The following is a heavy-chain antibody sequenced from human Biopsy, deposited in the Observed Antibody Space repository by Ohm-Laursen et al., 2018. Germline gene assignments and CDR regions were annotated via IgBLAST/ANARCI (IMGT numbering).Heavy chain of an antibody. CDR2: IFYRAKWYT. J-gene: IGHJ4*02. CDR1: GDSVSSDRAA. V-gene: IGHV6-1*01. D-gene: IGHD2-21*02. Sequence: SGTLSLTCTISGDSVSSDRAAWNWIRQPPSRGLEWLGRIFYRAKWYTDFAVSVKSRITLTPDPSTNQFSLQLNSVTPDDTAVYYCARSGSDSLNYYFDFWGQGTLVTVSS. CDR3: ARSGSDSLNYYFDF.